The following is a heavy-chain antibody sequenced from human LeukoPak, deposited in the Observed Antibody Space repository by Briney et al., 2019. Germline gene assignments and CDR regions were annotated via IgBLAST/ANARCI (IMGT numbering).Heavy chain of an antibody. CDR1: GFTFSSYS. J-gene: IGHJ4*02. CDR3: AKGGSSGWYGKYYFDY. Sequence: GGSLRLSCAASGFTFSSYSMNWVRQAPGKGLEWVSSISSSSSYIYYADSVKGRFTISRDNSKNTLYLQVNSLRAEDTAVYYCAKGGSSGWYGKYYFDYWGQGTLVTVSS. V-gene: IGHV3-21*04. D-gene: IGHD6-19*01. CDR2: ISSSSSYI.